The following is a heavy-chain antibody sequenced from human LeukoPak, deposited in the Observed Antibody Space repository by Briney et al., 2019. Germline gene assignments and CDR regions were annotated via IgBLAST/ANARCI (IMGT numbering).Heavy chain of an antibody. D-gene: IGHD3-22*01. J-gene: IGHJ4*02. CDR3: ARGENYDSSGYGKLDY. V-gene: IGHV3-74*01. CDR2: VNSDGSST. Sequence: GGSLRLSCVAPGFTFSNYWMHWVRQAPGKGLVWVARVNSDGSSTSYADSVKGRFTISRDNAKNTLYLQMNSLRAEGTAVYYCARGENYDSSGYGKLDYWGQGTLVTVSS. CDR1: GFTFSNYW.